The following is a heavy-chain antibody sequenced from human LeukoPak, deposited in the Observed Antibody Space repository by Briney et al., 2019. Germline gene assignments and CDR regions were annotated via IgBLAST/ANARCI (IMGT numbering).Heavy chain of an antibody. CDR2: INHSGST. V-gene: IGHV4-34*01. D-gene: IGHD3-22*01. CDR1: GGSFSGYY. Sequence: SETLSLTCAVYGGSFSGYYWSWIRQPPGKGLEWIGEINHSGSTNYNPSLKSRVTISVDTSKNQFSLKLSSVTAADTAVYYCARVGYYYDSVGAYYYYGMDVWGQGTTVTVSS. J-gene: IGHJ6*02. CDR3: ARVGYYYDSVGAYYYYGMDV.